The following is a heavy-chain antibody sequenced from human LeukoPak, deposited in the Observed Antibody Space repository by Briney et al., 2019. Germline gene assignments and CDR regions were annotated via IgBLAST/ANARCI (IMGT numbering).Heavy chain of an antibody. D-gene: IGHD6-25*01. V-gene: IGHV3-23*01. J-gene: IGHJ4*02. CDR3: ARTDGYRFDY. CDR2: VSGSGGST. Sequence: GGSLRLSCAASGFTFSSYTMSWVRQAPGKGLEWVSGVSGSGGSTHYADSVKGRFTISRDNSKNTLYLQMNSLRAEDTAVYSCARTDGYRFDYWGQGTLVTVSS. CDR1: GFTFSSYT.